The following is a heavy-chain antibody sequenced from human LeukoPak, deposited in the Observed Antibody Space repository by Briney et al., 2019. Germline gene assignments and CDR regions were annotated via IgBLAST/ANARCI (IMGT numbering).Heavy chain of an antibody. D-gene: IGHD2-2*01. CDR2: ISSSSSTI. Sequence: GGSLRLSCAASGFTFSSYSMSWVRQAPGKGLEWVSYISSSSSTIYYADSVKGRFTISRDNAKNSLYLQMNSLRAEDTAVYYCASGYCSSTSCYWIGGMDVWSKGTTVTVSS. V-gene: IGHV3-48*01. CDR1: GFTFSSYS. J-gene: IGHJ6*03. CDR3: ASGYCSSTSCYWIGGMDV.